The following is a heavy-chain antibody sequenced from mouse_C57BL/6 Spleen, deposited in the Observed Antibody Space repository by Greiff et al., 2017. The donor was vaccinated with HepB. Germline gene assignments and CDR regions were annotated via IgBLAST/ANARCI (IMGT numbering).Heavy chain of an antibody. CDR3: ARGGYYGSSYGWYFDV. CDR1: GYTFTGYW. D-gene: IGHD1-1*01. Sequence: QVQLKESGAELMKPGASVKLSCKATGYTFTGYWIEWVKQRPGHGLEWIGEILPGSGSTNYNEKFKGKATFTADTSSNTAYMQISSLTTGDSAIYYCARGGYYGSSYGWYFDVWGTGTTVTVSS. CDR2: ILPGSGST. J-gene: IGHJ1*03. V-gene: IGHV1-9*01.